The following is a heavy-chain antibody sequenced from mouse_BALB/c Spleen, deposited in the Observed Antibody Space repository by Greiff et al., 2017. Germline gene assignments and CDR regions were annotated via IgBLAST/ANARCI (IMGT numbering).Heavy chain of an antibody. J-gene: IGHJ4*01. V-gene: IGHV1-18*01. CDR1: GYTFTEYT. D-gene: IGHD1-1*01. CDR2: INPNNGGT. Sequence: EVKLMESGPELVKPGASVKISCKTSGYTFTEYTMHWVKQSHGKSLEWIGGINPNNGGTSYNQKFKGKATLTVDKSSSTAYMELRSLTSEDSAVYYCASIYYYGSRVLYYYAMDYWGQGTSVTVSS. CDR3: ASIYYYGSRVLYYYAMDY.